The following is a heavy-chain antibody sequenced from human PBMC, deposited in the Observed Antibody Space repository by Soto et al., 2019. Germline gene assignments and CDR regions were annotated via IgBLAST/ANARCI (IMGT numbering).Heavy chain of an antibody. V-gene: IGHV2-26*01. J-gene: IGHJ4*02. D-gene: IGHD3-10*01. CDR3: ARRWLGELLVDS. Sequence: KESGPVLVKPTETLTLTCTVSGFSLSNARMGVSWIRQPPGKALEWLAHIFSNDEKSYSTSLKSRLTISKDTSKSQVVLTMTNVDPVDTAKYYCARRWLGELLVDSWGQGTLVTAS. CDR2: IFSNDEK. CDR1: GFSLSNARMG.